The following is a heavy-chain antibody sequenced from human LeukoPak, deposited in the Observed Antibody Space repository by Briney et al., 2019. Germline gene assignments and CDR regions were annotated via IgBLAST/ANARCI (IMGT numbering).Heavy chain of an antibody. D-gene: IGHD6-13*01. J-gene: IGHJ4*02. CDR2: INSDGSST. Sequence: GGSLRLSCAASGFTFSTYWTHWVRQPPGKGPLWVSRINSDGSSTSYADSVQGRFTISRDNAKNTLYLQMNSQRAEDTAVYYCARDPNPSSSWPDYWGQGTLVTVSS. CDR1: GFTFSTYW. CDR3: ARDPNPSSSWPDY. V-gene: IGHV3-74*01.